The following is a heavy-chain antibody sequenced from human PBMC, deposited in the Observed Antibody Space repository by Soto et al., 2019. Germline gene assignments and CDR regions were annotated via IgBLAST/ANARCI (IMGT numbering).Heavy chain of an antibody. V-gene: IGHV4-4*07. CDR1: GASISDYY. CDR3: ARDGEYTSGWYSFDS. J-gene: IGHJ5*01. D-gene: IGHD6-19*01. CDR2: VYVTGTT. Sequence: SETLSLTCTVSGASISDYYWSGIRQPAGQALEWIGRVYVTGTTYFNPSLKSRVTMSVDTSNNQVSLKLSSVTAADSAIYYCARDGEYTSGWYSFDSWGPGTLVPVSS.